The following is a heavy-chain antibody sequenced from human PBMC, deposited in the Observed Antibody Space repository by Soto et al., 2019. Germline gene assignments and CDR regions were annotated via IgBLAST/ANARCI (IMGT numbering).Heavy chain of an antibody. J-gene: IGHJ6*02. CDR2: ISYDGSNK. CDR3: ARHHCSSTSCYTRSDYYYGMDV. Sequence: GSLRLSCAASGFTFSSYAMHWVRQAPGKGLEWVAVISYDGSNKYYADSVKGRFTISRDNSKNTLYLQMNSLRAEDTAVYYCARHHCSSTSCYTRSDYYYGMDVWGQGTTVTVSS. CDR1: GFTFSSYA. D-gene: IGHD2-2*02. V-gene: IGHV3-30-3*01.